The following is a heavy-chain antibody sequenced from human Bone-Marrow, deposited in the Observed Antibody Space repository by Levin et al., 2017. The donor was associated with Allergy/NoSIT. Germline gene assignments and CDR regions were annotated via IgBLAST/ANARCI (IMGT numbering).Heavy chain of an antibody. V-gene: IGHV3-7*01. CDR3: AREKAGPRGAFDI. Sequence: GGSLRLSCAASRFAFSGSWMSWVRQAPGKGLEWVANIKQDGSERHYVDSVNGRFILSRDNAKNLLYLEMNVLRVEDTAVYYCAREKAGPRGAFDIWGQGTMVTVSS. CDR1: RFAFSGSW. J-gene: IGHJ3*02. CDR2: IKQDGSER. D-gene: IGHD6-13*01.